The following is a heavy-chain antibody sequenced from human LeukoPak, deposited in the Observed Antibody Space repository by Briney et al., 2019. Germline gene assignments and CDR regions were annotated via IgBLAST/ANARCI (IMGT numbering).Heavy chain of an antibody. CDR2: ISGSGGST. J-gene: IGHJ4*02. Sequence: GGSLRLSCAASGFTFGNYVMSWVRQAPGKGLEWVSIISGSGGSTYSADSVKGRFTISRDNSKNTLYLQMNSLRVEDTAVYYCAKGSRIAVAGYFDYWGQGTLVTVSS. D-gene: IGHD6-19*01. CDR3: AKGSRIAVAGYFDY. V-gene: IGHV3-23*01. CDR1: GFTFGNYV.